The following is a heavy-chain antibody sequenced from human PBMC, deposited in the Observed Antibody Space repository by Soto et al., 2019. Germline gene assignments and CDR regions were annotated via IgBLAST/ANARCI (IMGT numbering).Heavy chain of an antibody. V-gene: IGHV3-33*01. CDR1: GFTVSSYG. Sequence: GRSMRLSCAASGFTVSSYGMRWVRQAPGKGREWVAVICYDGSNKYYAASVKGRFTSSRDNSKNTLYLQMNSLRAEATVVYYCARDGDSSGSFEYWGQGTLVTVSS. D-gene: IGHD3-22*01. J-gene: IGHJ4*02. CDR2: ICYDGSNK. CDR3: ARDGDSSGSFEY.